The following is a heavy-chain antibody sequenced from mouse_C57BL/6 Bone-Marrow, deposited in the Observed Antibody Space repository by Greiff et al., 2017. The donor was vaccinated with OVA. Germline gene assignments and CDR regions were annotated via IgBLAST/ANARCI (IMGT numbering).Heavy chain of an antibody. Sequence: QVQLQQPGAELVKPGASVKMSCKASGYTFTSYWITWVKQRPGQGLEWIGDIYPGSGSTNYNEKFKSKATLTVDTSSSTAYMQLSSLTSEDSAVYYCFLYDYERAWFAYWGQGTLVSVSA. V-gene: IGHV1-55*01. J-gene: IGHJ3*01. D-gene: IGHD2-4*01. CDR2: IYPGSGST. CDR1: GYTFTSYW. CDR3: FLYDYERAWFAY.